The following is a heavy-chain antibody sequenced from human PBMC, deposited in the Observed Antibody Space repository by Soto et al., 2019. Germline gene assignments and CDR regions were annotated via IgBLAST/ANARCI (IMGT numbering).Heavy chain of an antibody. Sequence: ASVKVSCKASGYTFTSYGISWVRQAPGQGLEWMGWISAYNGNTNYAQKLHGRVTMTTDTSTSTAYMELRSLRSDDTAVYYCARGSSVAGRNNWFDPWGQGTLVTVS. V-gene: IGHV1-18*01. J-gene: IGHJ5*02. CDR1: GYTFTSYG. CDR3: ARGSSVAGRNNWFDP. CDR2: ISAYNGNT. D-gene: IGHD6-19*01.